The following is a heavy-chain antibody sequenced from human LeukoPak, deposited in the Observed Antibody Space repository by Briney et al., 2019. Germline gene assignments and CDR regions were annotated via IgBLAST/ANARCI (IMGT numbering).Heavy chain of an antibody. D-gene: IGHD6-19*01. CDR2: ISYDGSNK. CDR3: ARGEVASGWKILDY. V-gene: IGHV3-30-3*01. Sequence: GGSLRLSCAASGFTFSSYAMHWVRQAPGKGLEWVAVISYDGSNKYYADSVKGRFTISRDNSKNTLYLQMNSLRAEDTAVYYCARGEVASGWKILDYWGQGTLVTVSS. J-gene: IGHJ4*02. CDR1: GFTFSSYA.